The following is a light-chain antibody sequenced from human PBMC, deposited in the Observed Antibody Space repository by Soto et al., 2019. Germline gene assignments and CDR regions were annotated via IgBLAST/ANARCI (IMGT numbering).Light chain of an antibody. CDR3: QQYTNWPPST. V-gene: IGKV3-15*01. J-gene: IGKJ2*01. Sequence: EIVMTQSPATLSVSPGERATLSCRASQSVSSNLAWYQQKPGQAPRLLIYGASTRATGIPARFSGSGSGTEFSITISSLQSEDFAVHYCQQYTNWPPSTFGQGTKLEIK. CDR1: QSVSSN. CDR2: GAS.